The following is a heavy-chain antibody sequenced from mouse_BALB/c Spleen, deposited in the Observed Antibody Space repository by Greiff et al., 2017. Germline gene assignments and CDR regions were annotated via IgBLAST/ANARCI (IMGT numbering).Heavy chain of an antibody. Sequence: QVQLQQSGAELVRPGSSVKISCKASGYAFSSYWMNWVKQRPGQGLEWIGQIYPGDGDTNYNGKFKGKATLTADKSSSTAYMQLSSLTSEDSAVYFCARSSYVPQAWFAYWGQGTLVTVSA. CDR1: GYAFSSYW. J-gene: IGHJ3*01. CDR2: IYPGDGDT. D-gene: IGHD3-2*02. CDR3: ARSSYVPQAWFAY. V-gene: IGHV1-80*01.